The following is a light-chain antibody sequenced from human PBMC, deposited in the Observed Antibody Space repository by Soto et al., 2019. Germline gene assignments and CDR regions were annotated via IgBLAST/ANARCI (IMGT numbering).Light chain of an antibody. CDR3: SLYTRENTYV. CDR2: DAR. J-gene: IGLJ1*01. CDR1: STDFVSYNR. Sequence: QSALTQPPSASGSPGQSVNISCTGTSTDFVSYNRVSWYQQPPGTAPKLIIYDARNRPSGVPDRFSGSKSGNTASLTISGLQAADEADYYCSLYTRENTYVFGTGTKVTVL. V-gene: IGLV2-18*01.